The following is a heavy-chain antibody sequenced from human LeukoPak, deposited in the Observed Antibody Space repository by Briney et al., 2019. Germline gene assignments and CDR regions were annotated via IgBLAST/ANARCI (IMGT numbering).Heavy chain of an antibody. J-gene: IGHJ4*02. Sequence: SGPTLVNPTQTLTLTCSLSGFSPITSGVGVGWIRQPPGKALEWLALIYWDDDERYSTSLKTRLTLIKDTSKNQVVLTMTNMDPGDTATYYCAHRKTSRSTFFDHWGQGILVTVSS. V-gene: IGHV2-5*02. D-gene: IGHD2-2*01. CDR2: IYWDDDE. CDR1: GFSPITSGVG. CDR3: AHRKTSRSTFFDH.